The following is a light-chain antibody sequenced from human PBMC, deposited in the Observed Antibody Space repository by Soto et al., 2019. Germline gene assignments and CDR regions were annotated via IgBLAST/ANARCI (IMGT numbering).Light chain of an antibody. V-gene: IGLV2-8*01. Sequence: QSALTQPPSESGYPGQSVTISCTGTSSDVGGYNYVSWYQQHPGKAPRLMIYEVSKRPSGVPVRFSGSKSGNTASLTVSGLQAEDEADYYCSSYAGSNNFVVFGGGTKLTVL. CDR2: EVS. CDR3: SSYAGSNNFVV. CDR1: SSDVGGYNY. J-gene: IGLJ2*01.